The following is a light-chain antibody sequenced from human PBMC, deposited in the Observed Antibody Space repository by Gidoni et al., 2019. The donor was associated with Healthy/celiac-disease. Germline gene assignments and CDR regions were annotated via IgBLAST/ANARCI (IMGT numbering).Light chain of an antibody. V-gene: IGKV1-9*01. CDR1: QGISSY. J-gene: IGKJ4*01. CDR3: QQLNSYPLLT. CDR2: AAS. Sequence: DIQLTQSPSFLSASVGDRVTITCRATQGISSYLAWYQQKPGKAPKLLIYAASTLQSGVPSRFSGSGSGTGFTLTISSLQPEDFATYYCQQLNSYPLLTFGGGTKVEIK.